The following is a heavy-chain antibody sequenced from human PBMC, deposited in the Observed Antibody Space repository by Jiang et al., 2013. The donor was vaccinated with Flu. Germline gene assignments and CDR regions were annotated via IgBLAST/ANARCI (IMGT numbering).Heavy chain of an antibody. D-gene: IGHD5-24*01. V-gene: IGHV5-51*01. Sequence: IYAGDSDTTYSPSFEGQVYITVDKSFSTAYLQWSSLKASDTAMYYCARRGEGWLQYFDYWGQGTLVTVSS. CDR3: ARRGEGWLQYFDY. CDR2: IYAGDSDT. J-gene: IGHJ4*02.